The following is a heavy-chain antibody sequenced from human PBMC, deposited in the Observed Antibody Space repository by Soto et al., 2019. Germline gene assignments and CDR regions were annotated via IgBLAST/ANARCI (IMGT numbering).Heavy chain of an antibody. D-gene: IGHD3-3*01. CDR2: IYHSGST. CDR3: ARESKLLRFLERDAFDI. J-gene: IGHJ3*02. CDR1: GGSISSSNW. Sequence: PSETLSLTCAVSGGSISSSNWWSWVRQPPGKGLEWIGEIYHSGSTNYNPSLKSRVTISVDKSKNQFSLKLSSVTAADTAVYYCARESKLLRFLERDAFDIWGQGTMATVSS. V-gene: IGHV4-4*02.